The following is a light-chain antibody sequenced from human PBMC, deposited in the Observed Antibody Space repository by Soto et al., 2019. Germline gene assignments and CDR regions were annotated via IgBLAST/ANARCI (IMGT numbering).Light chain of an antibody. V-gene: IGKV1-5*01. CDR1: QSISSY. Sequence: DIQMTQSPSSLSASVGDRVTITCRASQSISSYLNWYQQKPGKAPNLLIYDGSTLASGVPPRFSGGGFGTEFTLNISSLQPDDSAIYYCQHYNTYSKAFGPGTRVEIK. J-gene: IGKJ3*01. CDR3: QHYNTYSKA. CDR2: DGS.